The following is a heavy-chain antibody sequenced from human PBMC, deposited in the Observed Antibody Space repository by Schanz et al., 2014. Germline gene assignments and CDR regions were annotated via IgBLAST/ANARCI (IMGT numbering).Heavy chain of an antibody. J-gene: IGHJ4*02. D-gene: IGHD2-15*01. CDR2: DCISATD. CDR3: ARHRDEMATVSSPFDY. CDR1: GDSITGVSRY. V-gene: IGHV4-39*01. Sequence: QVQLQESGPGLVKPSETLSLTCSVSGDSITGVSRYWGWIRQPPGKGLEWIASDCISATDYVNESLQSGVPISIDRSKNQLSLKVPSVTAADTAVYFCARHRDEMATVSSPFDYWGQGILVTVSS.